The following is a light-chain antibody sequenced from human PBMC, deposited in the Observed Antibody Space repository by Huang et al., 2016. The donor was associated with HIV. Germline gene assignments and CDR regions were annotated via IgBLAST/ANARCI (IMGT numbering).Light chain of an antibody. J-gene: IGKJ1*01. Sequence: DIQMSQSPSTLSASVGDRVTITCRASQGVRSWLAWYQQKPGKAPKLLIYKASTLESGVPSRFSGSGSGTEFTLTISSLEPDDFASYYCQQYNTYSTFGQGTKVEIK. CDR2: KAS. CDR3: QQYNTYST. CDR1: QGVRSW. V-gene: IGKV1-5*03.